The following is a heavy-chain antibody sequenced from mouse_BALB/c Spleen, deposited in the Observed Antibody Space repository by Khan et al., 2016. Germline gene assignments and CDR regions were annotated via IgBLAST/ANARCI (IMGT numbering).Heavy chain of an antibody. CDR3: ARKGNYFDY. CDR2: IYPGNGDT. J-gene: IGHJ2*01. Sequence: QVQLQQSGAELVKPGASVKMSCKASGYTFTSYNMHWVKQTPGQGLEWIGAIYPGNGDTSYNQKFKGKATLTADKSSSTAYMQLSSLTSEDSAVYYCARKGNYFDYWGQGTTLTVSS. CDR1: GYTFTSYN. V-gene: IGHV1-12*01. D-gene: IGHD2-14*01.